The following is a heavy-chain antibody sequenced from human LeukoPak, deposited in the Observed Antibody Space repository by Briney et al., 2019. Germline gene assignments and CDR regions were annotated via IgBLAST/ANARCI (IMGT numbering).Heavy chain of an antibody. Sequence: PGRSLRLSCAASGFTFSNYVMRWVRQAPGKGLEWVAVISYDGSNKYYADSVKGRITMSRDDSKSTLYLQMNSLRAEDTAVYYCAKGGSFDILTGPDVWGQGTLVTVSS. CDR3: AKGGSFDILTGPDV. V-gene: IGHV3-30*18. CDR1: GFTFSNYV. D-gene: IGHD3-9*01. J-gene: IGHJ4*02. CDR2: ISYDGSNK.